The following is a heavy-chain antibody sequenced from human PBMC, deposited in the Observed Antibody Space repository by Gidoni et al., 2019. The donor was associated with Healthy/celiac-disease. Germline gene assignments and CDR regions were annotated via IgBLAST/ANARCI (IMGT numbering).Heavy chain of an antibody. D-gene: IGHD6-6*01. J-gene: IGHJ6*02. CDR3: ARDRAAARFYYYYYGMDV. Sequence: EVQLVESGGGLVEPGGSLRLSCAASGVTFSSDWMSWVRQAPGKGLEWVANIKQDGSEKSYVDAVKGRFTISRDNAKNSLYLQMNSLSAEDTAVYYCARDRAAARFYYYYYGMDVWGQGTTVTVSS. CDR1: GVTFSSDW. CDR2: IKQDGSEK. V-gene: IGHV3-7*04.